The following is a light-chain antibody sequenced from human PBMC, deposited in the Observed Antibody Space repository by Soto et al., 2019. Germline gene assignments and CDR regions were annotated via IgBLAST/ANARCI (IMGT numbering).Light chain of an antibody. CDR2: KVS. V-gene: IGKV2-30*01. CDR3: MPGTPWPPIT. J-gene: IGKJ5*01. Sequence: DVVMTQSPLSLPVSLGQPASISCRSSQSRVYSDGNTYLNWFQQRPGQTPRRLIDKVSNRDSGVIDSFSSSGSGTDLTLKISRVEAEDVWVYYCMPGTPWPPITFGQGTRLEIK. CDR1: QSRVYSDGNTY.